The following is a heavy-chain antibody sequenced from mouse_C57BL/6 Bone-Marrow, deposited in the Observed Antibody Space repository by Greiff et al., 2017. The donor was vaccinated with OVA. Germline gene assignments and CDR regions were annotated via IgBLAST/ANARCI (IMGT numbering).Heavy chain of an antibody. D-gene: IGHD2-4*01. CDR3: ARIGIYYDYDVEYYFDY. Sequence: QVQLQQSGPGLVQPSQSLSITCTVSGFSLTSYGVHWVRQSPGKGLEWLGVIWSGGSTAYNAAFISRLSISKDNSKSHVFFKMNSLQADDTAIYYCARIGIYYDYDVEYYFDYWGQGTTLTVSS. V-gene: IGHV2-2*01. CDR2: IWSGGST. CDR1: GFSLTSYG. J-gene: IGHJ2*01.